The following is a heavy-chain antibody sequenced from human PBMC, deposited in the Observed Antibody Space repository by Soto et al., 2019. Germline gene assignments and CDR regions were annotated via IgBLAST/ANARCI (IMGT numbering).Heavy chain of an antibody. J-gene: IGHJ6*03. CDR2: MNPNSGNT. Sequence: QVPLVQSGAEVKKPGASVKVSCKASGYTFTSYDINWVRQATGQGLEWMGWMNPNSGNTGYAQKFQGRVTITRNTSISTAYMELSSLRSEDTAVYYCARLMAGYSYYYMDVWGKGTTVTVSS. V-gene: IGHV1-8*01. CDR3: ARLMAGYSYYYMDV. CDR1: GYTFTSYD.